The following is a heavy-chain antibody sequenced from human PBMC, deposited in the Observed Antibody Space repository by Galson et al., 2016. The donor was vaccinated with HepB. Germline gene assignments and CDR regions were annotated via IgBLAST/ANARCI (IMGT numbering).Heavy chain of an antibody. D-gene: IGHD4-17*01. CDR1: GGSISSSNW. J-gene: IGHJ2*01. V-gene: IGHV4-4*02. CDR3: ARVNYDDYAVSGSARYWYFDH. Sequence: SETLSLTCAVSGGSISSSNWWSWVRQPPGKGLEWIGEIFHSGNTNYNPSLESRVTISVNKSKNQCSLKLKSVTAADTAVYYCARVNYDDYAVSGSARYWYFDHWGRGTLVTVSS. CDR2: IFHSGNT.